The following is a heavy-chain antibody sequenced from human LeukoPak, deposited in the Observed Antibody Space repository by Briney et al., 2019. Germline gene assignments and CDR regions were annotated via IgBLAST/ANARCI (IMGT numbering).Heavy chain of an antibody. V-gene: IGHV3-23*01. D-gene: IGHD2-21*01. J-gene: IGHJ4*02. CDR3: AKSVVIAVAGRFDY. CDR2: ISGSGDST. Sequence: GGSLRLSCAASGFTFSTYAMSWVRQAPGKGLEWVSGISGSGDSTYYADSVKGRFTISRDNSKNTLYLQMNSLRAEDTAIYYCAKSVVIAVAGRFDYWGQGTLVTVSS. CDR1: GFTFSTYA.